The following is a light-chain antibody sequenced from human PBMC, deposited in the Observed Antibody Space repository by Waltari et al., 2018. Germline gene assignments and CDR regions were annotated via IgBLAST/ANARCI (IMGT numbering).Light chain of an antibody. CDR3: QQSYNDPLT. CDR2: AAS. Sequence: DIQITQSPSSLSASVGDRVTINCRASQSISGPLNWYQQNPGKAPKLLIYAASTLQSGVPSRFSGSGSGTDFTLTINRLQPEDFATYFCQQSYNDPLTFGGGTKMEIK. CDR1: QSISGP. V-gene: IGKV1-39*01. J-gene: IGKJ4*01.